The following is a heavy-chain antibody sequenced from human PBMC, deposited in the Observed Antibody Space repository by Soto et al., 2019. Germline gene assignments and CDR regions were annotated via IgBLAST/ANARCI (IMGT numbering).Heavy chain of an antibody. CDR1: GGSISSYY. Sequence: SETLSLTCTVSGGSISSYYWSWIRQPPGKGLEWIGYIYYSGSTNYNPSLKSRVTISVDTSKNQFSLKLSSVTAADTAVYYCARSVAVTTLLFEYWGQGTLVTVSS. V-gene: IGHV4-59*01. J-gene: IGHJ4*02. CDR3: ARSVAVTTLLFEY. CDR2: IYYSGST. D-gene: IGHD4-4*01.